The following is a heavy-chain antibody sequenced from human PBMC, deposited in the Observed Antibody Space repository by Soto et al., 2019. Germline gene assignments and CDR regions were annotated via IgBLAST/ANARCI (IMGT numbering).Heavy chain of an antibody. CDR2: ISAYNGNT. Sequence: ASVKVSCKASGYTFTSYGISWVRQAPGQGLEWMRWISAYNGNTNYAQKIQGIVTMTTDTSTSTAYMELRSLSSDDTAVYYCARDVTIVRGVIISLAYYYYYGMDVWGQGTTVTVSS. V-gene: IGHV1-18*01. J-gene: IGHJ6*02. CDR3: ARDVTIVRGVIISLAYYYYYGMDV. D-gene: IGHD3-10*01. CDR1: GYTFTSYG.